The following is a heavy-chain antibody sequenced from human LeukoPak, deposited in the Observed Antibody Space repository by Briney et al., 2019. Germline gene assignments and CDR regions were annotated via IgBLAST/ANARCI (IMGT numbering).Heavy chain of an antibody. Sequence: PSETLTLTCTVSGGSISSYYWSWIRQPPGKGLEWIGYIYYSGSTNYNPSLKSRVTISVDTSKNQFSLKLSSVTAADTAVYYCASTMIRLYYYYYGMDVWGQGTTVTVSS. J-gene: IGHJ6*02. CDR2: IYYSGST. CDR1: GGSISSYY. V-gene: IGHV4-59*01. CDR3: ASTMIRLYYYYYGMDV. D-gene: IGHD3-22*01.